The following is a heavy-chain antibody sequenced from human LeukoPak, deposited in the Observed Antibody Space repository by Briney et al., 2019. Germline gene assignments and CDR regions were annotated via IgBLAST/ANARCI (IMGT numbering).Heavy chain of an antibody. V-gene: IGHV4-34*01. J-gene: IGHJ6*03. CDR2: INHSGST. CDR3: ARYYGSGLDYYYYMDV. D-gene: IGHD3-10*01. CDR1: GGSFSGYY. Sequence: PSETLSLTCAVYGGSFSGYYWSWIRQPPGKGLEWIGEINHSGSTNYNPSLKSRVTISVDTSKNQFSLELSSVTAADTAVYYCARYYGSGLDYYYYMDVWGKGTTVTVSS.